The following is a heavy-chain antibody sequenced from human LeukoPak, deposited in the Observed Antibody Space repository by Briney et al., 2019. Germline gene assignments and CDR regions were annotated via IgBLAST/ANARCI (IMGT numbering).Heavy chain of an antibody. V-gene: IGHV4-39*07. CDR1: GGSITSTDYY. D-gene: IGHD3-10*01. J-gene: IGHJ4*02. Sequence: SETLSLTCTVSGGSITSTDYYWAWIRQPPGKELEWIGTVYYSGDTYYNPSLKSRVTISVDTSKKQFSLNLNSMTAADTAVYYCARTTLRGVIIAPFDYWGQGTLVTVSS. CDR2: VYYSGDT. CDR3: ARTTLRGVIIAPFDY.